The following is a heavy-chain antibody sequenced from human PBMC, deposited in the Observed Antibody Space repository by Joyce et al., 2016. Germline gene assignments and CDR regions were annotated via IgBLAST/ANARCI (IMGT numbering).Heavy chain of an antibody. CDR2: ISDNRRFI. Sequence: ELQLVESGGGLVMPGGSLRLSCAASGFAFSTYTMSWVRQAPGKGLEWVSSISDNRRFIYYADSLKGRFTISRDNAKNSLYLQMNSLRAEDTAVYYCGRVDPTEQPIDYWGQGTLVTVSS. D-gene: IGHD6-13*01. J-gene: IGHJ4*02. V-gene: IGHV3-21*01. CDR1: GFAFSTYT. CDR3: GRVDPTEQPIDY.